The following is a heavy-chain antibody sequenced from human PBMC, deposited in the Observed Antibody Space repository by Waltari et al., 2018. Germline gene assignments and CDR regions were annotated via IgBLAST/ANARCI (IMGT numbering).Heavy chain of an antibody. CDR1: GFAFSSFW. CDR3: TRDSPSWI. CDR2: INSDGSDT. J-gene: IGHJ3*02. Sequence: EGQLVESGGGLVQQGGTLKLSCAASGFAFSSFWMHWVRQVPGQGLVLVSRINSDGSDTSYADSVRGRFTVSRDNAKNMVYLQMKSLRAEDTAIYYCTRDSPSWIWGQGTMVSVSS. V-gene: IGHV3-74*01.